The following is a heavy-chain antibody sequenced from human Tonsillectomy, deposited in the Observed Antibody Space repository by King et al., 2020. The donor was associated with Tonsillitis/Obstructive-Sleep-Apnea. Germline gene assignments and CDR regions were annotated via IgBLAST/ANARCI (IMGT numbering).Heavy chain of an antibody. CDR2: IWYDGSNQ. D-gene: IGHD2-15*01. CDR1: GFTFSNYG. J-gene: IGHJ4*02. V-gene: IGHV3-33*01. CDR3: VREEFSGGNGDSGY. Sequence: VQLVESGGGVVQPGRSLRLSCAASGFTFSNYGMHWVRQAPGKGLEWVAVIWYDGSNQYYADSVKGRFTISRDNSKNTLYRQMNSRRADDTALYYCVREEFSGGNGDSGYWGQGTLVTVSS.